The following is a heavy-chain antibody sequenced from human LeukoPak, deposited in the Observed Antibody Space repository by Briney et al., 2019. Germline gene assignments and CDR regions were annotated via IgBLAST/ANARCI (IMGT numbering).Heavy chain of an antibody. CDR1: GFTFSGYW. V-gene: IGHV3-7*01. CDR2: INLHGSVI. J-gene: IGHJ4*02. D-gene: IGHD3-22*01. Sequence: GGSLKLSCAASGFTFSGYWMSWIRQAPGKGLEWVANINLHGSVIHYVDSVKGRFTISRDNAKNLLYLQMNYLRAEDTALYYCATSDDSSGSDWGQGTLVTVSS. CDR3: ATSDDSSGSD.